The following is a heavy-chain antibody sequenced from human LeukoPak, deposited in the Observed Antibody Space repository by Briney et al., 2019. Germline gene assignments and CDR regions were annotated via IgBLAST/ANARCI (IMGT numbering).Heavy chain of an antibody. D-gene: IGHD5/OR15-5a*01. CDR3: ARALRWFDP. CDR1: GFTFSSYA. CDR2: ISYDGSNK. Sequence: GGSLRLSCAASGFTFSSYAMHWVRQAPGKGLEWVAVISYDGSNKYYADSVKGRFTISRDNSKNTLYLQMNSLRAEDTAVYHCARALRWFDPWGQGTLVTVSS. J-gene: IGHJ5*02. V-gene: IGHV3-30-3*01.